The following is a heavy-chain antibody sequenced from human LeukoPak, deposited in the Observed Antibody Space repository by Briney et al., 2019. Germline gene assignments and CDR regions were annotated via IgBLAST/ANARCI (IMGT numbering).Heavy chain of an antibody. V-gene: IGHV4-59*01. J-gene: IGHJ4*02. D-gene: IGHD6-6*01. CDR3: GRGVEYSSSSGLGY. CDR2: IYYSGRT. Sequence: PSETLSLTCTVSGGSISSYYWSWIRQPPGKGLGWIWYIYYSGRTNYNPSLKSRVTISVDTSKNPFSLKLSSVTPADTAVYYCGRGVEYSSSSGLGYWGQGTLVTVSS. CDR1: GGSISSYY.